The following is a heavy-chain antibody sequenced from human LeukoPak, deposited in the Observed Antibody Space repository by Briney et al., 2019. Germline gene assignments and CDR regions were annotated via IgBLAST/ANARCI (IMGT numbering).Heavy chain of an antibody. CDR2: IYYSGST. CDR3: ARLFCTNGVCHFDY. J-gene: IGHJ4*02. Sequence: ASETLSLTCTVSSGSISSSSNYWGWFRQPPGKALEWIGSIYYSGSTYYSPSLKSRVTISVDTSKNQYSLRLSSVTAADTAVYYCARLFCTNGVCHFDYWAQGTLVTVSS. V-gene: IGHV4-39*01. D-gene: IGHD2-8*01. CDR1: SGSISSSSNY.